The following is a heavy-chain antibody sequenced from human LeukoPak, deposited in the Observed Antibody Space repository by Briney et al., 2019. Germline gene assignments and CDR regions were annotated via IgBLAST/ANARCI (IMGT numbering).Heavy chain of an antibody. CDR3: ARDPRMGVAAGTLKYNWFDP. D-gene: IGHD6-13*01. V-gene: IGHV4-38-2*02. CDR1: GYSISSGYY. J-gene: IGHJ5*02. CDR2: IYYRGST. Sequence: SETLSLTCTVSGYSISSGYYWGWIRQPPGRELEWIASIYYRGSTHYNPSLASLKSRVTISGDTSKNQFSLKLSSVTAADTAVYYCARDPRMGVAAGTLKYNWFDPWGQGTLVTVSS.